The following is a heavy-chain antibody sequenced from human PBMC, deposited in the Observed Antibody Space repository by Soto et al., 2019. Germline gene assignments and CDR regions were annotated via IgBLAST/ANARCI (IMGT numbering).Heavy chain of an antibody. CDR3: ASRKSHLYFDY. V-gene: IGHV1-69*13. CDR2: IIPIFGTA. J-gene: IGHJ4*02. Sequence: VASVKVSCKASGGTFSSYAISWVRQAPGQGLEWMGGIIPIFGTANYAQKFQGRVTITADESTSTAYMELSSLRSEDTAVYYCASRKSHLYFDYWGQGTLVTVSS. CDR1: GGTFSSYA.